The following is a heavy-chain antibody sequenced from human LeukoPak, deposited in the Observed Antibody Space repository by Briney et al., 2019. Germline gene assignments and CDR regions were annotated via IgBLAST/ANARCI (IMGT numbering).Heavy chain of an antibody. CDR1: GFTFNIYT. D-gene: IGHD2-15*01. Sequence: GGSLRLSCAASGFTFNIYTMNWVRQAPGKGLEWVSSISSSGVYVYYADSVKGRFTTSGENAKNSLYLQMNSLRAEDTAVYYCARDHCSGGSCYSTSYYYYGMDVWGQGTTVTVSS. J-gene: IGHJ6*02. CDR3: ARDHCSGGSCYSTSYYYYGMDV. V-gene: IGHV3-21*06. CDR2: ISSSGVYV.